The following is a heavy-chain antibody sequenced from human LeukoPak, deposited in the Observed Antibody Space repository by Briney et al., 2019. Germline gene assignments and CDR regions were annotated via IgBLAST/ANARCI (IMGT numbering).Heavy chain of an antibody. CDR3: ARDLGYNSAS. CDR1: GFNFTNYW. D-gene: IGHD5-18*01. CDR2: INHDGSST. Sequence: GGSLRLSCAASGFNFTNYWMHWVRQVPGKGLVLVSHINHDGSSTNYADSVKGRLTISRDNAKNTLYLQMNSLTAEDTAVYYCARDLGYNSASWGQGTMVTVSS. J-gene: IGHJ5*02. V-gene: IGHV3-74*01.